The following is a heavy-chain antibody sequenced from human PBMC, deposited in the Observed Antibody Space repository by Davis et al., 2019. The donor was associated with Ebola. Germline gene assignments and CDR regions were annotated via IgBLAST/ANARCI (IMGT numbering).Heavy chain of an antibody. CDR2: IYYSGST. D-gene: IGHD3-3*01. V-gene: IGHV4-59*01. J-gene: IGHJ4*02. CDR3: ARAHYDFWSGYYTVYYFDY. Sequence: MPSETLSLTCTVSGGSISSYYWSWIRQPPGKGLEWIGYIYYSGSTNYNPSLKSRVTISVDTSKNQFSLKLSSVTAADTAVYYCARAHYDFWSGYYTVYYFDYWGQGTLVTVSS. CDR1: GGSISSYY.